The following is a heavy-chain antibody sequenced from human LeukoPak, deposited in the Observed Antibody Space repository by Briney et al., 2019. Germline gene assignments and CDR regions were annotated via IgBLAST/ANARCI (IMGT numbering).Heavy chain of an antibody. CDR2: IWYDGSNK. CDR1: GFTFSTYG. J-gene: IGHJ4*02. CDR3: AREDSSGSDSFDY. D-gene: IGHD6-19*01. Sequence: GGSLRLSCAASGFTFSTYGMHRARQAPGKGLEWVAVIWYDGSNKYYADSVKGRFTISRDNSKNTLYLQMNSLRAEDTAVYYCAREDSSGSDSFDYWGQGTLVTVSS. V-gene: IGHV3-33*01.